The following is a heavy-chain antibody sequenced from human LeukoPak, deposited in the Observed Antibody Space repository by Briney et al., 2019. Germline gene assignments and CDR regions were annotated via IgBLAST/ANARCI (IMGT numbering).Heavy chain of an antibody. CDR3: ARAQDYGGNFDY. CDR1: GFTFSSYW. Sequence: GGSLRLSYAASGFTFSSYWMHWVRQAPGKGLVWVSRINSDGSSTSYADSVKGRFTISRDNAKNTLYLQMNSLRAEDTAVYYCARAQDYGGNFDYWGQGNLVTASS. CDR2: INSDGSST. D-gene: IGHD4-23*01. V-gene: IGHV3-74*01. J-gene: IGHJ4*02.